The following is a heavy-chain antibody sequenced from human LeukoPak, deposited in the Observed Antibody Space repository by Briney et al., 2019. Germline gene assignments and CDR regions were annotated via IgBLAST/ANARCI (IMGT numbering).Heavy chain of an antibody. Sequence: PGGSLRLSCAASGVTFSSYAMSWGRQAPGKGLEWGSPISGSGGSTYYADSVKGRFTISRDNSKNTLYLQMNSLRAEDTAVYYCAKDGRHSSGWYNCWGQGTLVTVSS. J-gene: IGHJ4*02. V-gene: IGHV3-23*01. CDR3: AKDGRHSSGWYNC. CDR1: GVTFSSYA. D-gene: IGHD6-19*01. CDR2: ISGSGGST.